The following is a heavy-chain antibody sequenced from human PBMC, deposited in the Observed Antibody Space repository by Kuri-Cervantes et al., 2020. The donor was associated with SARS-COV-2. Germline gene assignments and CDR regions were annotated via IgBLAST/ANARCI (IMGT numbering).Heavy chain of an antibody. Sequence: GESLKISCAASGFTFSNAWMNWVRQAPGKGLEWVGRIKSKTDGGTTDYAAPVKGRFTISRDNSKNTLYLQMNSLRAEDTAVYYCAGDAVPAASNYYYYYGMDVWGQGTTVTVSS. CDR2: IKSKTDGGTT. CDR1: GFTFSNAW. CDR3: AGDAVPAASNYYYYYGMDV. V-gene: IGHV3-15*07. D-gene: IGHD2-2*01. J-gene: IGHJ6*02.